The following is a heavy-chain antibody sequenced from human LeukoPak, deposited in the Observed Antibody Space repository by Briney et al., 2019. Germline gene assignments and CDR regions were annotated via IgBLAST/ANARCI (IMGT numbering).Heavy chain of an antibody. J-gene: IGHJ4*02. CDR2: ISGSGGST. CDR3: ARDRGSTELDY. Sequence: GGSLRLSCAASGFTFSSYAMSWVRQAPGKGLEWVSAISGSGGSTYYADSVKGGFTISRDNAKNTVYLQMNSLRGEDAAVYYCARDRGSTELDYWGQGTLVTVSS. V-gene: IGHV3-23*01. D-gene: IGHD6-13*01. CDR1: GFTFSSYA.